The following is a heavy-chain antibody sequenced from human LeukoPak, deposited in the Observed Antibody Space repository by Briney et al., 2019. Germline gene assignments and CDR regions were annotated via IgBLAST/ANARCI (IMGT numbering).Heavy chain of an antibody. Sequence: ASVKVPCKASGYTFTSYAMNWVRQAPGQGLEWMGWINAGNGDIKSLQKLQGRVTITRDTSASTAYMELSSLRSEDTAVYYCAREIGSGWFSNWFDPWGQGTLVTVSS. CDR3: AREIGSGWFSNWFDP. CDR2: INAGNGDI. D-gene: IGHD6-19*01. CDR1: GYTFTSYA. J-gene: IGHJ5*02. V-gene: IGHV1-3*01.